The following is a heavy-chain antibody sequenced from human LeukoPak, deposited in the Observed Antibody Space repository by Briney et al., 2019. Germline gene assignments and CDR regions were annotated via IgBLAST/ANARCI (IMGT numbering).Heavy chain of an antibody. J-gene: IGHJ5*02. D-gene: IGHD1-26*01. Sequence: ASVKVSCKASGYTFISYGITWVRQAPGQGLEWMGWISAYNGNTNYAQKLQGRVTMTTDTSTSTAYMELRSLRSDDTAVYYCARDRLNAGGATPTTWFDPWGQGTLVTVSS. CDR3: ARDRLNAGGATPTTWFDP. CDR2: ISAYNGNT. V-gene: IGHV1-18*01. CDR1: GYTFISYG.